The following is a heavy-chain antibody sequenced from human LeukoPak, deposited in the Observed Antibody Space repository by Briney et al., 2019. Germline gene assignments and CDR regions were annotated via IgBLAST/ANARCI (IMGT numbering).Heavy chain of an antibody. Sequence: PGGSLRLSCAASGLTFSSYSMNWVRQAPGEGLERVSYISSSSSTIYYADYVNGRFTISRDNAKNSLPLQMNSLRAEDTAVYYCARAKRNGFDIWGQGTTVTVSS. V-gene: IGHV3-48*01. CDR3: ARAKRNGFDI. CDR2: ISSSSSTI. CDR1: GLTFSSYS. J-gene: IGHJ3*02.